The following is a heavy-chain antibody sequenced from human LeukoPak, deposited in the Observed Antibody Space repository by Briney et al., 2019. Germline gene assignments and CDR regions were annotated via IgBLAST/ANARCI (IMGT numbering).Heavy chain of an antibody. CDR1: GFTVTTNY. CDR2: IYSDGRT. V-gene: IGHV3-66*01. Sequence: PGGSLRLSCAAAGFTVTTNYMTWVRQAPGKGLEGVSIIYSDGRTKYADSVKGRFTISKDNSNNTLHLQMNSLRGEDTAVYYCASRNRYYGMDVWGQGTTVTVSS. CDR3: ASRNRYYGMDV. D-gene: IGHD3-16*02. J-gene: IGHJ6*01.